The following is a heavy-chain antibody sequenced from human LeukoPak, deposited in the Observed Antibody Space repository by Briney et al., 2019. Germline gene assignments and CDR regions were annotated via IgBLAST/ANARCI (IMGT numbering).Heavy chain of an antibody. V-gene: IGHV3-48*04. CDR3: ARDDDFWSGSPLPRWFDP. Sequence: PGGSLRLSCVASGFTYSEYSMNWVRQAPGKGLEWVSYISFSSTTTYYADSVKGRFTISRDDAMNSLYLQMNSLRAEDTAVYYCARDDDFWSGSPLPRWFDPWGQGTLVTVSS. J-gene: IGHJ5*02. CDR2: ISFSSTTT. D-gene: IGHD3-3*01. CDR1: GFTYSEYS.